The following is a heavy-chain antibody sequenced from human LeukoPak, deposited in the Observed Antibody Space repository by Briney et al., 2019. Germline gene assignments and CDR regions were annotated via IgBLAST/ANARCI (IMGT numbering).Heavy chain of an antibody. CDR3: ARSKAVSPFDY. CDR2: IIPIFGTA. J-gene: IGHJ4*02. CDR1: GGTFSSYA. Sequence: GASVKVSCKASGGTFSSYAISWVRQAPGQGLEWMGGIIPIFGTANYAQKFQGRVAITADKSTSTAYMELSSLRSEDTAVYYCARSKAVSPFDYWGQGTLVTVSS. V-gene: IGHV1-69*06. D-gene: IGHD6-19*01.